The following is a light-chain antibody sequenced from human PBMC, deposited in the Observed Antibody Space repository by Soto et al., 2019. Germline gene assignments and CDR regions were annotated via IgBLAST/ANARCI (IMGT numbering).Light chain of an antibody. CDR2: AAS. V-gene: IGKV1-39*01. CDR3: QQANSFPLT. Sequence: DIQMTQSPSCLSASVGDRVTITCRASQSISSYLNWYQQKPGKVPKLLIYAASSLQGGVPSRFSGSGSGTDFTLTISSLQPEDFATYYCQQANSFPLTFGGGTKVDI. CDR1: QSISSY. J-gene: IGKJ4*01.